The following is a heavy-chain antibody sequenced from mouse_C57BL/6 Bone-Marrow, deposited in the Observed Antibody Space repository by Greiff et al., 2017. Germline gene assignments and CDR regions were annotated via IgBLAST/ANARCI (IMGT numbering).Heavy chain of an antibody. CDR3: SLRSWFAY. CDR2: IYPRDGST. D-gene: IGHD1-1*01. CDR1: GYTFTSYD. J-gene: IGHJ3*01. Sequence: VQLQQSGPELVKPGASVKLSCKASGYTFTSYDINWVKQRPGQGLEWIGWIYPRDGSTKYHEKFKGKGTLTVDTSSSTAYVELHSLTSEDAAVYFCSLRSWFAYWGQGTLVTVSA. V-gene: IGHV1-85*01.